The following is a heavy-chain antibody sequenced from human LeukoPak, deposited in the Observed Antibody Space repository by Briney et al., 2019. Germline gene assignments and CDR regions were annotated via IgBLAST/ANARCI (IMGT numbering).Heavy chain of an antibody. Sequence: ETLSLTCAVYGGSFSGYYWSWVRQAPGKGLEWVSAISGSGGSTYYADSVKGRFTISRDNSKNTLYLQMNSLRAEDTAVYYCAKSAYCSGGSCYYFDYWGQGTLVTVSS. D-gene: IGHD2-15*01. CDR3: AKSAYCSGGSCYYFDY. CDR1: GGSFSGYY. CDR2: ISGSGGST. J-gene: IGHJ4*02. V-gene: IGHV3-23*01.